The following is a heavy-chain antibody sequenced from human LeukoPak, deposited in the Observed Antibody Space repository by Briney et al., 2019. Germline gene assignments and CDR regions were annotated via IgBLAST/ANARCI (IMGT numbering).Heavy chain of an antibody. CDR2: INTNTGNP. V-gene: IGHV7-4-1*02. Sequence: EASVKVSCKASGYTFTSYAMNWVRQAPGQGLEWMGWINTNTGNPTYAQGFTGRFVFSLDTSVSTAYLQISSLKAEDTAVYYCARAEDVVVVAARRGAFDIWGQGTMVTVSS. D-gene: IGHD2-15*01. CDR3: ARAEDVVVVAARRGAFDI. CDR1: GYTFTSYA. J-gene: IGHJ3*02.